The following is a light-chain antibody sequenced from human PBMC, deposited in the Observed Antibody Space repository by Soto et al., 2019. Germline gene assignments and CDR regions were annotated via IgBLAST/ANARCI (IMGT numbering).Light chain of an antibody. CDR1: SSDVGVYNY. CDR2: DVS. J-gene: IGLJ1*01. Sequence: ALTHPRSVSWSPVQSVTISCTGTSSDVGVYNYVSWYQQHPVKAPKLMIYDVSKRPSGVPDRFSGSKSGNTASLTISGPTAEDEADYYCAEWDDSMNCRGVFGNGTXFT. CDR3: AEWDDSMNCRGV. V-gene: IGLV2-11*01.